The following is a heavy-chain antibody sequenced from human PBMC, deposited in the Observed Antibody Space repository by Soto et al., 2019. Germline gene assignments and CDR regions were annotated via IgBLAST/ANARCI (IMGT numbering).Heavy chain of an antibody. D-gene: IGHD2-2*01. CDR1: GFNFGDYF. CDR3: ATGIVPATKWGYYSYGLDV. V-gene: IGHV3-11*01. J-gene: IGHJ6*02. Sequence: PGGSLRLSCAASGFNFGDYFMSRIRQAPGKGLEWVSYISSGGFTFYQADSVKGRFTTSWDKAKNSLYLQMNTLSAEDTAVYYCATGIVPATKWGYYSYGLDVWGQGTTVTVSS. CDR2: ISSGGFTF.